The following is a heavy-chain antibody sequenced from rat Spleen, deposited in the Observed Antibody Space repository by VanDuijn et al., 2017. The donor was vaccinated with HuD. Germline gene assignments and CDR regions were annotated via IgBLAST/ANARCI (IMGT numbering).Heavy chain of an antibody. D-gene: IGHD1-2*01. Sequence: EVQLVESDGGLVQPGRSLKLSCSASGFTFSDYNMAWVRQAPKTGLEWIATIIYDGSTTYYRDSVKGRFTISRDNAKNTLYLQMESLRSEDTATYYCAKEGLYSSLDYWGQGVMVTVSS. J-gene: IGHJ2*01. CDR3: AKEGLYSSLDY. CDR2: IIYDGSTT. V-gene: IGHV5S10*01. CDR1: GFTFSDYN.